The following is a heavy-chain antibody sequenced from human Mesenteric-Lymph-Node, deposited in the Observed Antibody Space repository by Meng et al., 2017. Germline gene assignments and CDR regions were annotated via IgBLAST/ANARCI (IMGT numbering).Heavy chain of an antibody. CDR2: ISRGGSTI. D-gene: IGHD4-17*01. CDR1: GFTFSDYY. Sequence: GESLKISCAASGFTFSDYYMSWIRQAPGKWLDWVSYISRGGSTIYYADSVRGRFTISRDNTKNSLYLQMNSLRAEDAAVYYCARDNDYGVTYYYYYYGMDVWGQGTTVTVSS. CDR3: ARDNDYGVTYYYYYYGMDV. J-gene: IGHJ6*02. V-gene: IGHV3-11*04.